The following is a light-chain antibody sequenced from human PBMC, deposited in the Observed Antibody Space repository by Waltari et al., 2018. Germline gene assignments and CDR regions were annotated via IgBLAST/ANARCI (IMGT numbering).Light chain of an antibody. CDR3: QQYDSYWT. CDR2: GSS. Sequence: AIQMTQSPSSLSASVGDRVTITCRASQGSRNDLGWYQQRPGKAPKLLIYGSSTLQSGVPSRFSGSGFGTDFTLTINSLQPEDFATYYCQQYDSYWTFGQGTKVEIK. J-gene: IGKJ1*01. CDR1: QGSRND. V-gene: IGKV1-6*01.